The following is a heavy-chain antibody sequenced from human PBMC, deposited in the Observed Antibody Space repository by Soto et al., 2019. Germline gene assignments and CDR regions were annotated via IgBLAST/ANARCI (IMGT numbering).Heavy chain of an antibody. J-gene: IGHJ3*02. D-gene: IGHD3-3*01. V-gene: IGHV3-30*03. Sequence: GGSLRLSCAASGFTFSSYGMHWVRQAPGKGLEWVAVISYDGSNKYYADSVKGRFTISRDNSKNTLYLQMNSLRAEDTAVYYCALLRFFTDTLLDAFDIWGQGTMVTVSS. CDR3: ALLRFFTDTLLDAFDI. CDR1: GFTFSSYG. CDR2: ISYDGSNK.